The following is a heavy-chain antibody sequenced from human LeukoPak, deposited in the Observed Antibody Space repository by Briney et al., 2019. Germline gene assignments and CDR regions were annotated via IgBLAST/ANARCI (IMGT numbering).Heavy chain of an antibody. CDR1: GFTFSSYA. V-gene: IGHV3-23*01. J-gene: IGHJ6*02. D-gene: IGHD2-15*01. CDR2: ISGSGGST. Sequence: LSGGSLRLSCAASGFTFSSYAMSWVRQAPGKGLEWVSAISGSGGSTYYADSVKGRFTISRDNSKNTLYLQMNSLRAEDTAVYYCAKGYCSGGSCRGYYYGMDVWGQGTTVTVSS. CDR3: AKGYCSGGSCRGYYYGMDV.